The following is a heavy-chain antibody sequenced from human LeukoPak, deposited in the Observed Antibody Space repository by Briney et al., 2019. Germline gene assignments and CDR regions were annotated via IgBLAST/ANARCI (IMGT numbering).Heavy chain of an antibody. CDR3: ARYFWSGYYPIDF. Sequence: GGSLRLSCAASGFTFSSYWMSWVRQAPGKGLEWVANINQDGSEKYYVDSVRGRFTVSRDNAKNSLYLLMNSLRAEDTAVYYCARYFWSGYYPIDFWGQGTLVTASS. CDR2: INQDGSEK. D-gene: IGHD3-3*01. J-gene: IGHJ4*02. V-gene: IGHV3-7*01. CDR1: GFTFSSYW.